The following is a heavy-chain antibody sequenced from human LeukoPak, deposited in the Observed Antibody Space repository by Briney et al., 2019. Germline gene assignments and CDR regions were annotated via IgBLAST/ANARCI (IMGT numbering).Heavy chain of an antibody. J-gene: IGHJ4*02. CDR1: GGSFSGYY. CDR3: ARQGRRYCSGGSCYGPRIGPYYFDY. D-gene: IGHD2-15*01. CDR2: INHSGST. V-gene: IGHV4-34*01. Sequence: SETLSLTCAVYGGSFSGYYWSWIRQPPGKGLEWIGEINHSGSTNYNPSLKSRVTISVDTSKNQFSLKLSSVTAADTAVYYCARQGRRYCSGGSCYGPRIGPYYFDYWGQGTLVTVSS.